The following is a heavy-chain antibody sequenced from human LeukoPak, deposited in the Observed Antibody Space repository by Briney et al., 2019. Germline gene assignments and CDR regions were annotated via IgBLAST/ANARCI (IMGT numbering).Heavy chain of an antibody. D-gene: IGHD5-12*01. Sequence: SETLSLTCTVSGGSISSYYWSWIRQPPGKGLEWIGYIYYSGSTNYNPSLKSRVTISVDTSKNQFSLKLSSVTAAGTAVYYCARDAVARRFDPWGQGTLVTVSS. CDR2: IYYSGST. CDR1: GGSISSYY. CDR3: ARDAVARRFDP. J-gene: IGHJ5*02. V-gene: IGHV4-59*01.